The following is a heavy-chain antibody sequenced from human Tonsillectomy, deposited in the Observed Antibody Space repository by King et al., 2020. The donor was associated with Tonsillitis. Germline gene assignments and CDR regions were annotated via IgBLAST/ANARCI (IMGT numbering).Heavy chain of an antibody. J-gene: IGHJ3*02. CDR1: GITFSSYA. Sequence: VQLVESGGGLVQPGGSLRLSCAASGITFSSYAMTWVRQAPGKGLEWVSSISGSGTTTFCADSVKGRFTISRDNSKNTLYLQMNSLRAEDTAVYYCAKHNGYFYDPENAFDIWGQGTMVTVSS. D-gene: IGHD3-16*01. V-gene: IGHV3-23*04. CDR2: ISGSGTTT. CDR3: AKHNGYFYDPENAFDI.